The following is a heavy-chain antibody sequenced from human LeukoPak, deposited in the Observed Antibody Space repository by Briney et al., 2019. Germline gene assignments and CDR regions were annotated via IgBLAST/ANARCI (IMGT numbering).Heavy chain of an antibody. Sequence: GASVKVSCKASGFTFTSSAVQWVRQARGQRLEWIGWIVVGSGNTNYAQKFQERVTITRDMSTSTAYMELSSLRSEDTAVYYCAASFGGSYEGAFDIWGQGTMVTVSS. CDR1: GFTFTSSA. J-gene: IGHJ3*02. V-gene: IGHV1-58*01. D-gene: IGHD1-26*01. CDR2: IVVGSGNT. CDR3: AASFGGSYEGAFDI.